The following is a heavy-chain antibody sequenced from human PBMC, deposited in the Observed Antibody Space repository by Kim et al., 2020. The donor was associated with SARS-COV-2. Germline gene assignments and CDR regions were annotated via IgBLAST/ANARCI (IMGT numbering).Heavy chain of an antibody. J-gene: IGHJ4*02. D-gene: IGHD3-16*02. CDR2: K. CDR3: ARALDLYNFDY. Sequence: KNYVDSVKGRFTIYRDNAKNTLYLQMNSLRAEDTAMYYCARALDLYNFDYWGQGTLVTVSS. V-gene: IGHV3-7*04.